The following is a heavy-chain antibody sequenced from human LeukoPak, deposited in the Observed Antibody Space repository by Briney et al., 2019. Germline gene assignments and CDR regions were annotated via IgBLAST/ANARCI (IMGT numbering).Heavy chain of an antibody. CDR2: INPNSGDT. J-gene: IGHJ4*02. CDR3: ARDAWLVGTTNLYYFDY. D-gene: IGHD1-26*01. CDR1: EYTFTDYY. V-gene: IGHV1-2*02. Sequence: ASVKVSCTASEYTFTDYYMHWVRQAPGQGLEWMGWINPNSGDTNYAQKFQGRVTMTRDPSISTDYMELSRLRSDDTAVYYCARDAWLVGTTNLYYFDYWGQGTLVTVSS.